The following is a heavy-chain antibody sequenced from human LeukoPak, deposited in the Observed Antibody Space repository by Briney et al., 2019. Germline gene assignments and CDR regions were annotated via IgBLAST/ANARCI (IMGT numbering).Heavy chain of an antibody. CDR1: GLTFKIYS. V-gene: IGHV3-23*01. D-gene: IGHD3-22*01. J-gene: IGHJ4*02. Sequence: GGSLRLSCAASGLTFKIYSMHWVRQAPGKGLEWVAVIGGRGDSIFYADSVKGRFTIYRDNSKNTVDLQMSSLRAEDTAIYYCAKDYYETSGYFDSWGQGSLVSVSS. CDR3: AKDYYETSGYFDS. CDR2: IGGRGDSI.